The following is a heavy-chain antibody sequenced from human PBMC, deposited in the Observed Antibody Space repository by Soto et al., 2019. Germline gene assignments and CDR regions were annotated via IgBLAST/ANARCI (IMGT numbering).Heavy chain of an antibody. D-gene: IGHD2-2*01. CDR1: GFTFSNYA. CDR2: ISFDGNNN. V-gene: IGHV3-30-3*01. Sequence: QVQLVESGGGVVQPGRSLRLSCAASGFTFSNYALHWVRQAPGRGLEWVALISFDGNNNYYANSVKGRFTIYRDNSKNTLYLQMNSLRAEDTAVYYCGRCTGTSCHLGADFWGQGTLVIVSS. J-gene: IGHJ4*02. CDR3: GRCTGTSCHLGADF.